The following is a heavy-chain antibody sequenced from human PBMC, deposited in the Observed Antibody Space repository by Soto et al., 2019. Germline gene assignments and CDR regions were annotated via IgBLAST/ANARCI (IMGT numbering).Heavy chain of an antibody. CDR3: ASQYYYDSSGYPGYYYYGMDV. D-gene: IGHD3-22*01. V-gene: IGHV4-39*01. Sequence: SETLSLTCTVSGGSISSSRYYWGWIRQPPGKGLEWIGSIYYSGSTYYNPSLKSRVTISVDTSKNQFSLKLSSVTAADTAVYYCASQYYYDSSGYPGYYYYGMDVWGQGTTVTVSS. J-gene: IGHJ6*02. CDR1: GGSISSSRYY. CDR2: IYYSGST.